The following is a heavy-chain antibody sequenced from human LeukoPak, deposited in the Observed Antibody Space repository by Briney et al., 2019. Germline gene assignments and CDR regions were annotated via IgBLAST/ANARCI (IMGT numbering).Heavy chain of an antibody. CDR3: ARGASLLRYYNWFDP. CDR2: INHSGST. D-gene: IGHD3-9*01. J-gene: IGHJ5*02. CDR1: GGSFSGYY. Sequence: SETLSLTCAVYGGSFSGYYWSWIRQPPGKGPEWIGEINHSGSTNYNPSLKSRVTISVDTSKNQFSLKLSSVTAADTAVYYCARGASLLRYYNWFDPWGQGTLVTVSS. V-gene: IGHV4-34*01.